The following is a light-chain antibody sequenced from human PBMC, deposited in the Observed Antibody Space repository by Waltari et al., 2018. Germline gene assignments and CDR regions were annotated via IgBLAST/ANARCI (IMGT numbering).Light chain of an antibody. CDR2: GNS. V-gene: IGLV1-40*01. CDR3: QSYDSSLSGYV. J-gene: IGLJ1*01. CDR1: SSTIGTAYD. Sequence: SVLTQPPSVSGAPGQRVTISCTGSSSTIGTAYDVHWYQHLPGTAPKLLIYGNSHRPSGVPDRFSGSKSGTSASLAITGLQAEDEADYYYQSYDSSLSGYVFGTGTKVTVL.